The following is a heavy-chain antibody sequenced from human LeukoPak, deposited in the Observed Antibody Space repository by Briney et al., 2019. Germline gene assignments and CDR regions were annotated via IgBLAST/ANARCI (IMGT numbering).Heavy chain of an antibody. V-gene: IGHV4-59*01. CDR3: ARDRANWGSSDAFDI. D-gene: IGHD7-27*01. CDR2: IYYTGST. CDR1: GGSISSYF. Sequence: SETLSLTCTVSGGSISSYFWSWMRQPPGKGLEWIGYIYYTGSTNYNPSLKSRVTMSVDTSKNQFSLNLSSVTTADTAVYFCARDRANWGSSDAFDIWGRGTMVTVSS. J-gene: IGHJ3*02.